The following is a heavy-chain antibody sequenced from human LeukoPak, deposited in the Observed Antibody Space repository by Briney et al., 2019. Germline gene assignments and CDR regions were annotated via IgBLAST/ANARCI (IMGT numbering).Heavy chain of an antibody. CDR2: IYYSGST. V-gene: IGHV4-59*01. Sequence: SEILSLTCTVSGGSISSYDWSWIRHPPWKGLEWIGYIYYSGSTNYNPSLKSRVTMSVDTSKNQFSLKLNSVTAADTAVYYCARDSSAYYSDYWGQGTLVTVSS. J-gene: IGHJ4*02. CDR3: ARDSSAYYSDY. CDR1: GGSISSYD. D-gene: IGHD3-22*01.